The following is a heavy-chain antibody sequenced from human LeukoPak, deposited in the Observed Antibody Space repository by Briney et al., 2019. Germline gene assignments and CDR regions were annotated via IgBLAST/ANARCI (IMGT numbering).Heavy chain of an antibody. J-gene: IGHJ1*01. CDR1: GYRFTSYW. CDR2: IYPGDSDT. CDR3: ARLASSSWSTIRPEYFQH. Sequence: GASLQISCKGSGYRFTSYWIGWVRQMPGKGLEWMGIIYPGDSDTRYSPSFQGQVTISADKSISTAYLQWSSLKASDTAMYYCARLASSSWSTIRPEYFQHWGQGTLVSVSS. V-gene: IGHV5-51*01. D-gene: IGHD6-13*01.